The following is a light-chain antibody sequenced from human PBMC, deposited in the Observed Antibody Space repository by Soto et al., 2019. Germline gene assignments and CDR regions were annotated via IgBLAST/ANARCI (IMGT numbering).Light chain of an antibody. V-gene: IGKV1-5*01. CDR2: DTF. Sequence: DIQMTQSPSSLSASVGDRVIITCRASQSISSWLAWYQQKPGKAPKLLMFDTFSLESGVPSRFSGSRAGTAFTLTISSLQPDDYATYYCHQYNSYSPLTFGGGTKVDIK. J-gene: IGKJ4*01. CDR1: QSISSW. CDR3: HQYNSYSPLT.